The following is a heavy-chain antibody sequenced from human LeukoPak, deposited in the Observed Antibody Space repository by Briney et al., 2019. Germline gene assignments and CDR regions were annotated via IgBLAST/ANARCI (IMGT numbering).Heavy chain of an antibody. V-gene: IGHV3-30-3*01. J-gene: IGHJ4*02. D-gene: IGHD5-12*01. CDR1: GFTFSSHA. Sequence: GGSLRLSCAASGFTFSSHAMHWVRQAPGEGLEWVAVISYDGSNKYYADSVKGRFTISRDNSKNTLYLQMNSLRAEDTAVYYCARDVSYGYSGYVLGGVDYWGQGTLVTVSS. CDR2: ISYDGSNK. CDR3: ARDVSYGYSGYVLGGVDY.